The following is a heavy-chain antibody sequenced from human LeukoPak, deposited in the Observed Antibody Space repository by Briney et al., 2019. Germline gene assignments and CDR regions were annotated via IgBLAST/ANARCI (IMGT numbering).Heavy chain of an antibody. V-gene: IGHV3-7*03. J-gene: IGHJ4*02. D-gene: IGHD3-9*01. CDR1: GFTFSSYW. CDR2: INQDGSEK. Sequence: HPGGSLRLSCAASGFTFSSYWMSWVRQAPGKGLEWVANINQDGSEKYYVDSVKGRFTISRDNAKNSLYLQMNSLRAEDTALYYCARAGRYFDWLLYPSMVFDYWGQGTLVTVSS. CDR3: ARAGRYFDWLLYPSMVFDY.